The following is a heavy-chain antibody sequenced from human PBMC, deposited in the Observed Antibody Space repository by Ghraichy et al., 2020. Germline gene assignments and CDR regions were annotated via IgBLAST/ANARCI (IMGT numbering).Heavy chain of an antibody. CDR3: ARGVYSYGYGAY. V-gene: IGHV3-53*01. Sequence: GESLNISCAASGFTVSSNYMSWVRQAPGKGLEWVSVIYSGGSTYYADSVKGRFTISRDNSKNTLYLQINSLRAEDTAVYYCARGVYSYGYGAYWGQGTLVTVSS. CDR1: GFTVSSNY. CDR2: IYSGGST. J-gene: IGHJ4*02. D-gene: IGHD5-18*01.